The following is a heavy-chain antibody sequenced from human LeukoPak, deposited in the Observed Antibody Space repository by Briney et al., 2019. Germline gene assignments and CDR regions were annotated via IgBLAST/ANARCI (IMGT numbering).Heavy chain of an antibody. V-gene: IGHV4-39*01. CDR2: IYYSGST. Sequence: PSETLSLTCTVSGGSISSSSYYWGWIRQPPGKGPEWIGSIYYSGSTYYNPSLKSRVTISVDTSKNQFSLKLSSVTAADTAVYYCAAPIRGGDYWGQGTLVTVSS. CDR3: AAPIRGGDY. CDR1: GGSISSSSYY. J-gene: IGHJ4*02. D-gene: IGHD3-10*01.